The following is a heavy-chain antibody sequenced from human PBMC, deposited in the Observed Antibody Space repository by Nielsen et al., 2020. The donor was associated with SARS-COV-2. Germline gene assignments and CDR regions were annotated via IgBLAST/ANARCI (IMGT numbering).Heavy chain of an antibody. D-gene: IGHD3-10*01. V-gene: IGHV3-23*01. CDR1: GFTFSSYS. Sequence: GESLKISCAASGFTFSSYSMNWVRRAPGRGLQWVTGVSASGGSTYYTDSVKGRFSISRDNSKNTLFLQMHSLRVEDTALYYCAKDGVVRGDALDLWGQGTMVTVSS. J-gene: IGHJ3*01. CDR2: VSASGGST. CDR3: AKDGVVRGDALDL.